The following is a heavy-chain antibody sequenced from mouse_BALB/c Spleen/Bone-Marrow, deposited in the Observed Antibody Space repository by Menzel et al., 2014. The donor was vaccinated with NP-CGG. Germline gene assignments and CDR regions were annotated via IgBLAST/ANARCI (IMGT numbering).Heavy chain of an antibody. Sequence: VQLQESGAELVRPGTSVRVSCKASGYAFTDYLMEWLKQRPGQGLECIGVINPGSGSTNYNEKFKDKATQTADKSSSTAYMQLSSLTSDDSAVYFCARYDGYFDYWGQGTILTVSS. CDR2: INPGSGST. CDR1: GYAFTDYL. CDR3: ARYDGYFDY. D-gene: IGHD2-3*01. V-gene: IGHV1-54*01. J-gene: IGHJ2*01.